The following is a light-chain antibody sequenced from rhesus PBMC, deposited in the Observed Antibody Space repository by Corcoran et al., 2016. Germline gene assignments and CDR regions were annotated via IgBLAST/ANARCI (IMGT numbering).Light chain of an antibody. CDR1: QGISSW. Sequence: DIQMTQSPSSLSASVGDRVTITCQASQGISSWLAWYQQKPGKAPKLLLYAASSLQIGVPSRFSGGGSGTDLPLTISSLQPEDFATYYCQQHHSYPRTFGQGTKVEIK. CDR2: AAS. J-gene: IGKJ1*01. V-gene: IGKV1-33*02. CDR3: QQHHSYPRT.